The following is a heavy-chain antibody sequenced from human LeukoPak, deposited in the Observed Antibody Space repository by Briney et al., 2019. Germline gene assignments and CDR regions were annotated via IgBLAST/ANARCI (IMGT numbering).Heavy chain of an antibody. V-gene: IGHV4-4*07. CDR2: IYTSGST. CDR1: GGSISGYY. Sequence: SETLSLTCTVSGGSISGYYWSWIRQPAGKGLEWIGRIYTSGSTNYNPSLKSRVTMSVDTSKNQFSLKLSSVTAADTAVYYCASEGDYGSGEGWFDLWGQGTLVTVSS. CDR3: ASEGDYGSGEGWFDL. J-gene: IGHJ5*02. D-gene: IGHD3-10*01.